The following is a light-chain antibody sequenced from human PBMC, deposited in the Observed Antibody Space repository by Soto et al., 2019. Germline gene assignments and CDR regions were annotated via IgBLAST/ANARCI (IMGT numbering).Light chain of an antibody. J-gene: IGKJ1*01. Sequence: EIVLTQSPGTLSLSPGERATISCRASQSVSNYLAWDQRKPGQSPRLLIYGASSRATGIPDRFSGSGSGTNFTLIISRLEPEDFAVYYCHQYGGSPQTFGQGTKV. CDR1: QSVSNY. CDR3: HQYGGSPQT. CDR2: GAS. V-gene: IGKV3-20*01.